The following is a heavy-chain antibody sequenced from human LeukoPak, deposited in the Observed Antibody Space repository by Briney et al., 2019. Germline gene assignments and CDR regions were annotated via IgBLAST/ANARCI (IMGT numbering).Heavy chain of an antibody. CDR3: ARSPLSSSKAFDI. CDR2: ISGSGGST. CDR1: GFTFSSYG. Sequence: GGSLRLSCAASGFTFSSYGMSWVRQAPGKGLGWVSAISGSGGSTYYADSVKGRFTISRDNSKNTLYLQMNSLRAEDTAVYYCARSPLSSSKAFDIWGQGTMVTVSS. J-gene: IGHJ3*02. V-gene: IGHV3-23*01. D-gene: IGHD6-6*01.